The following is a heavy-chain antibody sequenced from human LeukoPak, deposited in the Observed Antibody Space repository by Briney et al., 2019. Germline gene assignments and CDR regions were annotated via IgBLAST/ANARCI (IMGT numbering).Heavy chain of an antibody. J-gene: IGHJ6*02. CDR2: IYHSGST. CDR1: GGSISSSNW. Sequence: PSGTLSLTCAVSGGSISSSNWWSWVRQPPGKGLEWIGEIYHSGSTNYNPSLKSRVTISVDKSKNQFSLKLSSVTAADTAVYYYARDPHPYYYGSGSYSPDYYYGMDVWGQGTTVTVSS. CDR3: ARDPHPYYYGSGSYSPDYYYGMDV. V-gene: IGHV4-4*02. D-gene: IGHD3-10*01.